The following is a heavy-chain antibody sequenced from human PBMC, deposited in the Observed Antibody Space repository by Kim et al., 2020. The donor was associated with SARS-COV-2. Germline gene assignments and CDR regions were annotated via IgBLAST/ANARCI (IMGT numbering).Heavy chain of an antibody. V-gene: IGHV3-53*01. CDR2: IYSGGST. CDR1: GFTVSSNY. D-gene: IGHD6-13*01. J-gene: IGHJ6*02. Sequence: GGSLRLSCAASGFTVSSNYMSWVRQAPGKGLEWVSVIYSGGSTYYADSVKGRFTISRDNSKNTLYLQMNSLRAEDTAVYYCARDRRGAAAAYYYYGMDVWGQGTTVTVSS. CDR3: ARDRRGAAAAYYYYGMDV.